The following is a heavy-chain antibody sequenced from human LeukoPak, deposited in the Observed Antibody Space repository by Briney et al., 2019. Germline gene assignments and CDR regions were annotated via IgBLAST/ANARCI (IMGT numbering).Heavy chain of an antibody. D-gene: IGHD1-26*01. CDR1: GFTFSSYA. CDR2: ISSSSTI. Sequence: GGSLRLSCAASGFTFSSYAMSWVRQAPGKGLEWVSYISSSSTIYYADSVKGRFTISRDNAKNSLYLQMNSLRAEDTAVYYCASLSGSSDYWGQGTLVTVSS. V-gene: IGHV3-48*01. CDR3: ASLSGSSDY. J-gene: IGHJ4*02.